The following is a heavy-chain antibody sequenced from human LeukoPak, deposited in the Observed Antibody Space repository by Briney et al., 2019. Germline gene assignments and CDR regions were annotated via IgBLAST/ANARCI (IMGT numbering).Heavy chain of an antibody. Sequence: NPSETLSLTCSVSDGSINSYYWNWIRRPPGKGLEWIGYIYYNGNTNYSPSLKSRVTISVDTSKNQFSLKLSSVTAADTAVYYCARDARLEDNYFDYWGQGTLVTVSS. V-gene: IGHV4-59*12. D-gene: IGHD2-15*01. CDR1: DGSINSYY. CDR3: ARDARLEDNYFDY. J-gene: IGHJ4*02. CDR2: IYYNGNT.